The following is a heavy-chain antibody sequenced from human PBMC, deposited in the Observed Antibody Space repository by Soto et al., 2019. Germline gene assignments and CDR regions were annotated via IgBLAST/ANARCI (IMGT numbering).Heavy chain of an antibody. Sequence: QVQLVESGGGVVQPGRSLRLSCAASGFTFSSYAMHWVRQAPGKGLEWVAVISYDGSNKYYADSVKGRFTISRDNSKNTLYLQMHSLRAEDTAVYYCARSQNYYGMDVWGQGTTVTVSS. V-gene: IGHV3-30-3*01. J-gene: IGHJ6*02. CDR2: ISYDGSNK. CDR1: GFTFSSYA. CDR3: ARSQNYYGMDV.